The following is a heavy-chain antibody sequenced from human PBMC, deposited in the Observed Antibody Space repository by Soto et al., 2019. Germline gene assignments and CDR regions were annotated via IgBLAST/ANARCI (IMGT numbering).Heavy chain of an antibody. CDR2: LSGSGDSA. Sequence: EVQLLESGGGLVQPGGSLRLSCAASGFTFSIYAMSWVRQAPGKGLEWVSALSGSGDSAYYADSVKGRFTISRYNSKNTLYLQMNSLRAGDTAVYYCAKELTPGYSSSWYTKALDYWGQGTLVTVSS. CDR3: AKELTPGYSSSWYTKALDY. J-gene: IGHJ4*02. D-gene: IGHD6-13*01. V-gene: IGHV3-23*01. CDR1: GFTFSIYA.